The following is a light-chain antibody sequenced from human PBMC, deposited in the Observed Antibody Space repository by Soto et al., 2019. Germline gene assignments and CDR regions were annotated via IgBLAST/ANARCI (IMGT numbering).Light chain of an antibody. Sequence: QLVLTQPPSASGTPGQRVTISCSGSSSNIGSNYVYWYQQLPGTAPKLLIFRNNQRPSGVPDRFSGSKSGTSASLAISGLRSEDEADYYCATWGDSLSGVVFGGGTQLTVL. CDR2: RNN. CDR3: ATWGDSLSGVV. V-gene: IGLV1-47*01. CDR1: SSNIGSNY. J-gene: IGLJ3*02.